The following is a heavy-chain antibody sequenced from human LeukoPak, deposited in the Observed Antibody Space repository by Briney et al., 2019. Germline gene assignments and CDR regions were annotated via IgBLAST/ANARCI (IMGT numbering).Heavy chain of an antibody. V-gene: IGHV3-30*02. CDR3: AKDAGGRYCSSTSCYPGAY. J-gene: IGHJ4*02. CDR2: IRYDGSNK. CDR1: GFTFSSYG. D-gene: IGHD2-2*01. Sequence: GGSLRLSCAASGFTFSSYGMRWVRQAPGKGLEWVAFIRYDGSNKYYADSVKGRFTISRDNSKNTLYLQMNSLRAEDTAVYYCAKDAGGRYCSSTSCYPGAYWGQGTLVTVSS.